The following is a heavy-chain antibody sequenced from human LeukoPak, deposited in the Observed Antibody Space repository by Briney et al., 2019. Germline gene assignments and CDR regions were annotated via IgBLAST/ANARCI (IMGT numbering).Heavy chain of an antibody. J-gene: IGHJ5*02. Sequence: SGTLSLTCAVSGGSISSSNWWSWVRQPPGKGLEWIGEINHSGSTNYNPSLKSRVTISVDTSKNQFSLKLSSVTAADTAVYYCARGKRRVVVPAPYNWFDPWDQGTLVTVSS. CDR3: ARGKRRVVVPAPYNWFDP. CDR2: INHSGST. CDR1: GGSISSSNW. V-gene: IGHV4-4*02. D-gene: IGHD2-2*01.